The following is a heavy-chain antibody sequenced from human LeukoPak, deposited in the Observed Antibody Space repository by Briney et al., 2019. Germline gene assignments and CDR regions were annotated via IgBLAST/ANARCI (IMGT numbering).Heavy chain of an antibody. Sequence: PGGSLRLSCAASGFTFSSYSMNWVRQAPGKGLEWVSSISSSSSYIYYADSVKGRFTISRDNAKNSLYLQMNSLRAEGTAVYYCARDSLPYSSSWSPFDYWGQGTLVTVSS. CDR1: GFTFSSYS. D-gene: IGHD6-13*01. J-gene: IGHJ4*02. V-gene: IGHV3-21*01. CDR3: ARDSLPYSSSWSPFDY. CDR2: ISSSSSYI.